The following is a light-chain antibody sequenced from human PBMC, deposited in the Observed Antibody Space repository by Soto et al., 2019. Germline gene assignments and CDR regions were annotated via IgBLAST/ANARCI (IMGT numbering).Light chain of an antibody. Sequence: QLVLTQPPSVSGAPGQRVTISCTGSSSNIGAGYDVHWYQQLPGTAPKLLIYDNSNRPSGVPDRFSGSKSGTSASLAITGLQAEDDADYYCQSYDRSLSGSRVFGTGTKLTVL. CDR3: QSYDRSLSGSRV. CDR1: SSNIGAGYD. CDR2: DNS. V-gene: IGLV1-40*01. J-gene: IGLJ1*01.